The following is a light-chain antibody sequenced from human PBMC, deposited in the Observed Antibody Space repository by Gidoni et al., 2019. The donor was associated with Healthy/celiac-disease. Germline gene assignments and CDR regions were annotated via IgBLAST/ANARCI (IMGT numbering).Light chain of an antibody. CDR1: QSVSSSY. CDR2: GAY. V-gene: IGKV3-20*01. CDR3: QQYGRPWT. Sequence: IVLTQSPGTLSLSPGERATLSCRASQSVSSSYLAWYQQKPDQAPRLLIDGAYSRATGIPDRFSGSGSGTDFTLTSSRLEPEDLAVYYCQQYGRPWTFGQGTKVEIK. J-gene: IGKJ1*01.